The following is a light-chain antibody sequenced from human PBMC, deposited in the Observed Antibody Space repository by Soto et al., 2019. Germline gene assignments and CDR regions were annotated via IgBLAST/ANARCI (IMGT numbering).Light chain of an antibody. Sequence: GERATLSCRASQSVSSNLAWYQQKPGQAPRLLIYGASTRATGSPARFSGSGSGTEFTLTISSLQSEDFAVYYCQQYNNWPFTFGQGRRL. J-gene: IGKJ5*01. CDR3: QQYNNWPFT. CDR2: GAS. V-gene: IGKV3-15*01. CDR1: QSVSSN.